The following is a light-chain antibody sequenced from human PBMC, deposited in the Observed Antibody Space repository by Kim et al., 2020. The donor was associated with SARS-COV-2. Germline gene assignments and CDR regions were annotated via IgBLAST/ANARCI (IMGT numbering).Light chain of an antibody. CDR2: KDS. J-gene: IGLJ2*01. CDR3: QSSDSSGIYRI. CDR1: ALAKQY. V-gene: IGLV3-25*03. Sequence: SPGQAARLTWSGGALAKQYAYWYPQKPGQAPVLAIYKDSERPSGIPERVSCSSSGKTVTLTISGVQAEDEADYYCQSSDSSGIYRIFGGGTQLTVL.